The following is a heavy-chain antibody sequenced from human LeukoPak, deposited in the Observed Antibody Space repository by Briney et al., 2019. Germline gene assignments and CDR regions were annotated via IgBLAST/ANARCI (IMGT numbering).Heavy chain of an antibody. V-gene: IGHV4-59*01. J-gene: IGHJ4*02. D-gene: IGHD3-9*01. CDR3: ARGGHVRYYDILTGYPYYFDY. Sequence: SETLSLTCTVYGGSISSYYWSWIRQPPGKGLEWIGYIYYSGSTNYNPSLKSRVTISVDTSKNQFSLKLSSVTAADTAVYYCARGGHVRYYDILTGYPYYFDYWGQGTLVTVSS. CDR1: GGSISSYY. CDR2: IYYSGST.